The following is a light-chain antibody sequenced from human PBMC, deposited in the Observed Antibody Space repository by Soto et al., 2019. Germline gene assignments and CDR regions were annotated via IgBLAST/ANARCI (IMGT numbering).Light chain of an antibody. CDR3: QSYDSSNVV. CDR1: RGSIASNY. J-gene: IGLJ2*01. Sequence: NFMLTQPHSVSESPGKTVTISCTRSRGSIASNYVQWYQQRPGRAPTTVIYEDNQRPSGVPDRFSGSIDSSSNSASLTISGLKTEDEADYYCQSYDSSNVVFGGGTKLTVL. CDR2: EDN. V-gene: IGLV6-57*04.